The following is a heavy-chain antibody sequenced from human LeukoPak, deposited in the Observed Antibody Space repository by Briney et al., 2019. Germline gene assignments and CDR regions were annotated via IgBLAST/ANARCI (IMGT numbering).Heavy chain of an antibody. V-gene: IGHV4-39*07. Sequence: SETLSLTCTVSGGSISSSSYYWGWIRQPPGKGLEWIGSIYYSGSTYYNPSLKSRVTISVDTSKNQFSLKLSSVTAADTAVYYCARCTNNYYYYMDVWGKGTTVTISS. D-gene: IGHD2-8*01. J-gene: IGHJ6*03. CDR3: ARCTNNYYYYMDV. CDR1: GGSISSSSYY. CDR2: IYYSGST.